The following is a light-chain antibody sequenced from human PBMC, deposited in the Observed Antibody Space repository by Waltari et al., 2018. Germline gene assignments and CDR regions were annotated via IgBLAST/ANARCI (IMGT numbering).Light chain of an antibody. CDR2: YDN. J-gene: IGLJ1*01. V-gene: IGLV3-21*01. Sequence: SYVLTQPPSVSVAPGKTARLSCGGNSIGRKSVHWYQQKPGQAPVLVISYDNDRPSGIPERFSGSKSENTATLTITRVEAGDEADYYCQVWESSSDYYVFGTGTKVTVL. CDR3: QVWESSSDYYV. CDR1: SIGRKS.